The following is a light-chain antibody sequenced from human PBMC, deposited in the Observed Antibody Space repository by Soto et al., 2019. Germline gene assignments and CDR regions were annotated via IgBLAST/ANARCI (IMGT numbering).Light chain of an antibody. CDR1: SSDVGGYNY. V-gene: IGLV2-14*01. J-gene: IGLJ1*01. CDR2: EVS. Sequence: QSVLTQPASVSGSPGQSITISCTGTSSDVGGYNYVSWYQQHPGKAPKLIIYEVSNRPSGVSNRFSGSKSGNTASLTISGLQAEDEADYCCSSYTSSSTYVFGTGTQLTVL. CDR3: SSYTSSSTYV.